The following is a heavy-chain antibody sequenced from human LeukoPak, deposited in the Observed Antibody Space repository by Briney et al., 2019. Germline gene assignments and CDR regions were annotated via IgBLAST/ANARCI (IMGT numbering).Heavy chain of an antibody. Sequence: GGSLRLSCAASGFPFSSYAMSWVRQAPGKGLEWVSVVSGSGSGGSTYYADSVKGRFTISRDNSKNTLYLQMISLRAEDTAVYYCVKVAVLYPGYYYYGMDVWGQGTTVTVSS. V-gene: IGHV3-23*01. CDR3: VKVAVLYPGYYYYGMDV. J-gene: IGHJ6*02. CDR1: GFPFSSYA. CDR2: VSGSGSGGST. D-gene: IGHD2-2*02.